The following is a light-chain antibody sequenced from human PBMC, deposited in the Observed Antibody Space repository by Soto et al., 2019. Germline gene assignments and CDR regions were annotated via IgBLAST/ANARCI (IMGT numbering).Light chain of an antibody. CDR1: SSDVGSYNL. CDR2: EGD. V-gene: IGLV2-23*01. Sequence: QSVLTQPASVSGSPGQSITISCTGTSSDVGSYNLVSWYQQHPGKVPKLMIYEGDKRPSGVSNRFSGSKSGRTASLTISGLQAEDEADYYCCSYAGSDSVVFGGGTKLTVL. J-gene: IGLJ2*01. CDR3: CSYAGSDSVV.